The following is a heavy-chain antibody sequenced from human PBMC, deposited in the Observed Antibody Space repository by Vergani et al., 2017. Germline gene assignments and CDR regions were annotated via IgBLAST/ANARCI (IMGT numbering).Heavy chain of an antibody. CDR1: GFTFSSYS. D-gene: IGHD2-15*01. Sequence: EVQLVESGGGLVQPGGSLRLSCAASGFTFSSYSMNWVRQAPGKGLEWVSYISSSSSTIYYADSVKGRFTISRDNAKNSLYLQMNSLRAEDTAVYYCAGEGRYCSGGSGYSGWFDPGGQGTLVTVSS. CDR3: AGEGRYCSGGSGYSGWFDP. J-gene: IGHJ5*02. V-gene: IGHV3-48*04. CDR2: ISSSSSTI.